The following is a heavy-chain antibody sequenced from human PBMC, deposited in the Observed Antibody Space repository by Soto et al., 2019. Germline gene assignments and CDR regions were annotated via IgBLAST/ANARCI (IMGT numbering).Heavy chain of an antibody. CDR1: GFTFSSNS. D-gene: IGHD2-21*01. J-gene: IGHJ4*02. Sequence: EVELVESGGGLVKPGGSLRLSCAASGFTFSSNSMNWVRQAPGKGLEWVSSISSSSSYIYYADSVKGRFTISRDNAKNSLYLQMNSLRAEDTAVYYCARWPHIVDSLDYWGQGTLVTVSS. V-gene: IGHV3-21*01. CDR3: ARWPHIVDSLDY. CDR2: ISSSSSYI.